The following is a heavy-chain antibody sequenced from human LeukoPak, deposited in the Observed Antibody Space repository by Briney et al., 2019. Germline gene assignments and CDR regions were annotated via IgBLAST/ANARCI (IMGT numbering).Heavy chain of an antibody. J-gene: IGHJ4*02. CDR2: INHSGST. CDR1: GFTFSSYA. D-gene: IGHD3-3*01. V-gene: IGHV4-34*01. Sequence: GSLRLSCAASGFTFSSYAMSWIRQPPGKGLEWIGEINHSGSTNYNPSLKSRVTISVDTSKNQFSLELSSVTAADTAVYYCARRRITIFGVVIISSYFDYWGQGTLVTVSS. CDR3: ARRRITIFGVVIISSYFDY.